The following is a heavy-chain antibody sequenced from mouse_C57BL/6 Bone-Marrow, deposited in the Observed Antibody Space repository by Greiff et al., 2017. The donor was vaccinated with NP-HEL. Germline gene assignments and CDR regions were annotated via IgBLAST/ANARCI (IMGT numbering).Heavy chain of an antibody. Sequence: QVQLQQSGAELVRPGASVTLSCKASGYTFTDYEMHWVKQTPVHGLEWIGAIDPETGGTAYNQKFKGKAILTADKSSSTAYMELRSLTSEDSAVYYCTRSRRLRLWFAYWGQGTLVTVSA. J-gene: IGHJ3*01. CDR1: GYTFTDYE. CDR2: IDPETGGT. V-gene: IGHV1-15*01. CDR3: TRSRRLRLWFAY. D-gene: IGHD2-4*01.